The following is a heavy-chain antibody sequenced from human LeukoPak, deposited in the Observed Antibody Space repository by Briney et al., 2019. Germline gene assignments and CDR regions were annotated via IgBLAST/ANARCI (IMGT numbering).Heavy chain of an antibody. CDR3: TTDTEVVPAAQWTLYYYYYYYMDV. CDR2: IKSKTDGVTT. V-gene: IGHV3-15*01. Sequence: GGSLRLXCAASGFTFSNAWMSWVRQAPGKGLEWVGRIKSKTDGVTTDYAAPVKGRFTISRDDSKNTLYLQMNSLKTEDTAVYYCTTDTEVVPAAQWTLYYYYYYYMDVWGKGTTVTVSS. D-gene: IGHD2-2*01. CDR1: GFTFSNAW. J-gene: IGHJ6*03.